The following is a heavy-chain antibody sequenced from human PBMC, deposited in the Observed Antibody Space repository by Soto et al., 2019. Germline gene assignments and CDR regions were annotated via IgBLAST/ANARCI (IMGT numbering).Heavy chain of an antibody. D-gene: IGHD1-26*01. V-gene: IGHV3-7*01. CDR3: VRDRRRTGVLTWGRSGIMDV. Sequence: EVQLVESGGGLVQPGGSLRLSCAASDFAFAANWMIWVRQAPGKGLEWVANIKEDGNEKYLVDSVKGRFTISRDNAKNLMYLQMNSLRDEDTAVYYCVRDRRRTGVLTWGRSGIMDVWGKGTTVTVSS. J-gene: IGHJ6*04. CDR1: DFAFAANW. CDR2: IKEDGNEK.